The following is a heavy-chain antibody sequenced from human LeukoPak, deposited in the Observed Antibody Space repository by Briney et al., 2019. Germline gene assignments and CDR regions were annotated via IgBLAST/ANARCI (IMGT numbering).Heavy chain of an antibody. J-gene: IGHJ5*02. Sequence: GGSLRLSCAASGFTFSSYSMNWVRQAPGKGLEWVSSISSSSSYIYYADSVKGRFTISRDNAKNSLYLQMNSLRAEDTAVYYCARDSGYGHNWFDPWGQGTLVTVSS. CDR3: ARDSGYGHNWFDP. CDR2: ISSSSSYI. D-gene: IGHD3-10*01. CDR1: GFTFSSYS. V-gene: IGHV3-21*01.